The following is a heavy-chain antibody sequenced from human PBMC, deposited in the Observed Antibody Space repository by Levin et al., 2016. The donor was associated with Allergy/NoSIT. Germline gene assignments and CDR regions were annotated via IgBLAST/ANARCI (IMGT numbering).Heavy chain of an antibody. J-gene: IGHJ4*02. Sequence: VRQAPGKGLEWVAVISYDGSNKYYADSVKGRFTISRDNSKNTLYLQMNSLRAEDTAVYYCAKDRGWNYAFDYWGQGTLVTVSS. D-gene: IGHD1-7*01. CDR3: AKDRGWNYAFDY. CDR2: ISYDGSNK. V-gene: IGHV3-30*18.